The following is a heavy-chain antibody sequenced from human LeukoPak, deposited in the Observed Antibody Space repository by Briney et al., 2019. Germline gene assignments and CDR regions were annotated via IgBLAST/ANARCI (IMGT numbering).Heavy chain of an antibody. V-gene: IGHV3-21*01. Sequence: KSGGSLRLSCAAFGFTFSSYSMNWVRQAPGKGLEWVSSISSSSSYIYYADSVKGRFTISRDNAKNSLYLQMNSLRAEDTAVYYCARTPGEDIVVVPAANGMDVWGQGTTVTVSS. D-gene: IGHD2-2*01. CDR1: GFTFSSYS. CDR3: ARTPGEDIVVVPAANGMDV. CDR2: ISSSSSYI. J-gene: IGHJ6*02.